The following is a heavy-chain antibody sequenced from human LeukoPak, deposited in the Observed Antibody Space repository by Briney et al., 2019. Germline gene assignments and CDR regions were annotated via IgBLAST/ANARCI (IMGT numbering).Heavy chain of an antibody. CDR1: GYSFTSYW. V-gene: IGHV5-51*01. Sequence: GESLKISCKGSGYSFTSYWIAWVRQMPGKGLEWMGIIYPGDSDTRYSPSFKGLLTISADKSISTAYLQWSSLKASDTATYYCARRKDGVDVWGQGITVTVSS. CDR3: ARRKDGVDV. J-gene: IGHJ6*02. CDR2: IYPGDSDT.